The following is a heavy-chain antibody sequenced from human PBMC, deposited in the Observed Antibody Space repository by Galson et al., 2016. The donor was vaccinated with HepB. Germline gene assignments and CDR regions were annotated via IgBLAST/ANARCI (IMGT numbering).Heavy chain of an antibody. V-gene: IGHV6-1*01. D-gene: IGHD1-26*01. CDR3: ARDGYSGNYLSFFDY. CDR2: TKYRSKWYN. J-gene: IGHJ4*02. CDR1: GDSVSSNSAG. Sequence: CAISGDSVSSNSAGWNWIKQSPSRGLEWLGRTKYRSKWYNDYAVSVKSRITINADISKNQFSLQLSSVTPEDTAMYYCARDGYSGNYLSFFDYWGQGILVTVSS.